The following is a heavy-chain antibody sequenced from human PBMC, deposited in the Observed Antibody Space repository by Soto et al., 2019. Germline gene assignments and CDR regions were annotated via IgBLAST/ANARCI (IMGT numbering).Heavy chain of an antibody. CDR3: ARDNTAYYYMDV. V-gene: IGHV3-66*01. D-gene: IGHD4-17*01. CDR1: GFSVSNNY. Sequence: EVQLVESGGGLVQPGGSLRLSCAASGFSVSNNYMSWVRQAPGKGLEWVSVISSGGSTYYADSVEGRFTVSRDNSKNTLYLQMSSLRAEDTAVYYCARDNTAYYYMDVWGKGTTVTVSS. CDR2: ISSGGST. J-gene: IGHJ6*03.